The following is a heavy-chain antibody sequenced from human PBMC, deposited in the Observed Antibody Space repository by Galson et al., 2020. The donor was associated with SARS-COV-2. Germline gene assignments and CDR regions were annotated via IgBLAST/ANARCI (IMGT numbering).Heavy chain of an antibody. CDR3: ARAYCSGTSCPLYCVGDCLADWYFDL. CDR2: TSDSSSTI. CDR1: GFTFSSYS. J-gene: IGHJ2*01. Sequence: GGSLRLSCAASGFTFSSYSMNWVRQAPGKGLEWVSYTSDSSSTIYYADSVKGRFTISRDNAKKSLYLQMNSLRAEDTAVYYCARAYCSGTSCPLYCVGDCLADWYFDLWGRGTLVTVSS. D-gene: IGHD2-2*01. V-gene: IGHV3-48*04.